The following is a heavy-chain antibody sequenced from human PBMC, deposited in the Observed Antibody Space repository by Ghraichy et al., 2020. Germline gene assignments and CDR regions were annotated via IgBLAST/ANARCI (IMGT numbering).Heavy chain of an antibody. CDR2: IKQDGSEK. D-gene: IGHD1-26*01. Sequence: ETLSLTCAASGFTFSTYYMSWVRQTPGKGLEWVANIKQDGSEKYYVDSVKGRFTISRDNAKNSLYLQMNSLRAEDTAVYYCARRGWAEANYWGQGTLVTVSS. V-gene: IGHV3-7*04. CDR3: ARRGWAEANY. J-gene: IGHJ4*02. CDR1: GFTFSTYY.